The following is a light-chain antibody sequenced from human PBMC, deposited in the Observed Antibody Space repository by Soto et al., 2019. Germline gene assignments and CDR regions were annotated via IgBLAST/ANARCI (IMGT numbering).Light chain of an antibody. V-gene: IGKV1-33*01. CDR2: DAS. J-gene: IGKJ5*01. Sequence: IQMTQSPSALSASVGDRATITCQASQDISDVLNWYQQQPGKAPKVLIYDASKLQTGVPSRFSGRGSGKDFTLTISSLQPDDSGTYYCQQFYDLPITVGQGTRLEIK. CDR3: QQFYDLPIT. CDR1: QDISDV.